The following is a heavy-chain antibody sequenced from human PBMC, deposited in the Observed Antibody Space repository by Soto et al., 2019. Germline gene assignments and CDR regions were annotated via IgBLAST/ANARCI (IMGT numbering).Heavy chain of an antibody. Sequence: PGGSLRLSCAASGFTFSSYWMSWVRQAPGKGLEWVANIKQDGSEKYYVDSVKGRFTISRDNAKNSLYLQMNSLRAEDTAVYYCARTVRVAAALDYYYYYMHVWGKGTTVTVSS. CDR2: IKQDGSEK. CDR3: ARTVRVAAALDYYYYYMHV. J-gene: IGHJ6*03. D-gene: IGHD6-13*01. CDR1: GFTFSSYW. V-gene: IGHV3-7*01.